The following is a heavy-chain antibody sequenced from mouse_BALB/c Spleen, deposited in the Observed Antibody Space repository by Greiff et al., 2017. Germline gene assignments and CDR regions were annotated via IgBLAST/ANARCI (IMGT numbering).Heavy chain of an antibody. D-gene: IGHD2-10*02. CDR3: ARWYGNYPYYFDY. V-gene: IGHV1-14*01. J-gene: IGHJ2*01. Sequence: EVHLVESGPELVKPGASVKMSCKASGYTFTSYVMHWVKQKPGQGLEWIGYINPYNDGTKYNEKFKGKATLTSDKSSSTAYMELSSLTSEDSAVYYCARWYGNYPYYFDYWGQGTTLTVSS. CDR1: GYTFTSYV. CDR2: INPYNDGT.